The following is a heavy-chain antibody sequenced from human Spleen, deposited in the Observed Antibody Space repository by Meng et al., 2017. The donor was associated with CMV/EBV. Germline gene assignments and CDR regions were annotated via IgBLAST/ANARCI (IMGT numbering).Heavy chain of an antibody. Sequence: GESLKISCLTSGFTVSSSYMHWVRQAPGKGLEWVSLIYTDGSTSYADFVRGRFTSSRDTSKNTLYLQMNSLRAEATAIYYCARDLPSSWYRNGMDVWGQGTTVTVSS. CDR3: ARDLPSSWYRNGMDV. CDR1: GFTVSSSY. D-gene: IGHD6-13*01. J-gene: IGHJ6*02. V-gene: IGHV3-66*02. CDR2: IYTDGST.